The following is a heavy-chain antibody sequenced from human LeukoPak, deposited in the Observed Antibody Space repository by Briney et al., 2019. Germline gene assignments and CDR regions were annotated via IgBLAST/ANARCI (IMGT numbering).Heavy chain of an antibody. CDR1: GYTFTSYY. V-gene: IGHV1-46*01. Sequence: ASVKVSCKASGYTFTSYYMHWVRQAPGQGLEWMGIINPSGGSTSYAQKFQGRVTMARDMSTSTVYMGLSSLRSEDTAVYYCARVVGRYCSSTSCYTGGGYFDYWGQGTLVTVSS. D-gene: IGHD2-2*02. J-gene: IGHJ4*02. CDR2: INPSGGST. CDR3: ARVVGRYCSSTSCYTGGGYFDY.